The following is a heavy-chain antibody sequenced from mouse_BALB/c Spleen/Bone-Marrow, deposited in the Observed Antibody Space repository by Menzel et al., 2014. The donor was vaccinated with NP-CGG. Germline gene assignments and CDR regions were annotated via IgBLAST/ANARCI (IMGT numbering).Heavy chain of an antibody. CDR2: ISSGGSYT. V-gene: IGHV5-9-4*01. D-gene: IGHD2-4*01. CDR1: GFTFSSYA. Sequence: EVQGVESGGGLVKPGGSLKLSCAASGFTFSSYAMSWVRQSPEKRLEWVAEISSGGSYTYYPDTVTGRFTISRDNAKNTLYLEMSSLRSEDTAMYYCAREGLRRRVAMDYGGEGTTGAVST. CDR3: AREGLRRRVAMDY. J-gene: IGHJ4*01.